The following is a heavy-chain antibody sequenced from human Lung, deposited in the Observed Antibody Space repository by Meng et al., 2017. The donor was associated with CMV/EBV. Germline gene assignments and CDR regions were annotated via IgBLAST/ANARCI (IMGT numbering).Heavy chain of an antibody. D-gene: IGHD2-2*01. CDR3: ARDLQTFCGGPGCYDGFPH. CDR1: GFTFMPYN. V-gene: IGHV3-21*01. J-gene: IGHJ4*02. Sequence: GESXKISCAASGFTFMPYNMNWVRQAPGKGLEWVSSISGSGQDTYYADSLRGRFTVSRDNRRKALYLQMDALRVEDTAVYYCARDLQTFCGGPGCYDGFPHWGQGTLVTVSS. CDR2: ISGSGQDT.